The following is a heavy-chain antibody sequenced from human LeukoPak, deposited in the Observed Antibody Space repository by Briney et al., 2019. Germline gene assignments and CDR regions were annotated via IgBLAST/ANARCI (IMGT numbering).Heavy chain of an antibody. CDR2: IYHSGST. V-gene: IGHV4-4*02. CDR3: ARVGYDILTGYYYFDY. CDR1: GGSISSSNW. D-gene: IGHD3-9*01. Sequence: SGTLSLTCAVSGGSISSSNWWSWVRQPPGKGLEWIGEIYHSGSTYYNPSLKSRVTISVDTSKNQFSLKLSSVTAADTAVYYCARVGYDILTGYYYFDYWGQGTLVTVSS. J-gene: IGHJ4*02.